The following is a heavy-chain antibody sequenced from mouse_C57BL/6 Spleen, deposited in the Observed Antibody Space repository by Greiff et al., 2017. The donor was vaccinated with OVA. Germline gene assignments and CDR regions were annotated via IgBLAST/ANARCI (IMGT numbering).Heavy chain of an antibody. CDR2: IWTGGGT. Sequence: VKLMESGPGLVAPSQSLSITCTVSGFSLTSYAISWVRQPPGKGLEWLGVIWTGGGTNYNSALKSRLSISKDNSKSQVFLKMNSLQTDDTARYCCARIYDGYYLYYFDYWGQGTTLTVSS. CDR1: GFSLTSYA. V-gene: IGHV2-9-1*01. J-gene: IGHJ2*01. CDR3: ARIYDGYYLYYFDY. D-gene: IGHD2-3*01.